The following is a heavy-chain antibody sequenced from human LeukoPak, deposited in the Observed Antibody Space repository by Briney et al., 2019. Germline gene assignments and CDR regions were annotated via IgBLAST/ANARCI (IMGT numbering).Heavy chain of an antibody. J-gene: IGHJ6*02. CDR2: IIPILGIA. CDR3: ARDAEDYYGSGSPYGMDV. Sequence: SVKVSCKASGGTFSSYAISWVRQAPGQGLEWMGRIIPILGIANYAQKFQGRVTITADKSTSTAYMELSSLRSEDTAVYYCARDAEDYYGSGSPYGMDVWGQGTLVAVSS. CDR1: GGTFSSYA. V-gene: IGHV1-69*04. D-gene: IGHD3-10*01.